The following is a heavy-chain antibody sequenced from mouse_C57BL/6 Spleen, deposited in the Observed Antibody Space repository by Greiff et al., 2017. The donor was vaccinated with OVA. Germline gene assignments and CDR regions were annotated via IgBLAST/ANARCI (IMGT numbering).Heavy chain of an antibody. J-gene: IGHJ4*01. Sequence: EVKVVESGGGLVQSGRSLRLSCATSGFTFSDFYMEWVRQAPGKGLEWIAASRNKANDYTTEYSASVKGRFIVSRDTTQSILYLQMNALRAEDTAIYYCARDESEGAMDYWGQGTSVTVSS. CDR2: SRNKANDYTT. V-gene: IGHV7-1*01. CDR3: ARDESEGAMDY. CDR1: GFTFSDFY.